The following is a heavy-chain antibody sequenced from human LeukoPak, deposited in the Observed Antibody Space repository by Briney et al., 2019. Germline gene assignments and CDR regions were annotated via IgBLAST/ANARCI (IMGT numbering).Heavy chain of an antibody. J-gene: IGHJ3*02. D-gene: IGHD3-22*01. CDR3: ARRGHYDSSGYELGYAFDI. V-gene: IGHV1-18*01. CDR2: ISAYNGNT. Sequence: ASVKVSCKASGDTFTSYGISWVRQAPGQGLEWMGWISAYNGNTNYAQKLQGRVTMTTDTSTSTAYMELRSLRSDDTAVYYCARRGHYDSSGYELGYAFDIWGQGTMVTVSS. CDR1: GDTFTSYG.